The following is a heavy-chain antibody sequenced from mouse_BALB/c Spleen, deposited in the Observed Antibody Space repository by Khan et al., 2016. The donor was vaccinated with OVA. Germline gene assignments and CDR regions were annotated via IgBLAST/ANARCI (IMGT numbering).Heavy chain of an antibody. Sequence: VQLQQSGPGLVKPSQSLSLTCTVTGYSITSGYAWNWIRQFPENKLEWMGYISYSGSTSYNPSLRSRISITRDTSKNQFFLQLNSVTTEDTATYYCARKNYYGYAMDYWGQGTSVTVSS. J-gene: IGHJ4*01. CDR1: GYSITSGYA. CDR3: ARKNYYGYAMDY. V-gene: IGHV3-2*02. CDR2: ISYSGST. D-gene: IGHD1-1*01.